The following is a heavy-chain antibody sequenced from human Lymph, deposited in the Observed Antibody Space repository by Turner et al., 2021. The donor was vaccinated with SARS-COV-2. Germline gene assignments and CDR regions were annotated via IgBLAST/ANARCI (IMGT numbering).Heavy chain of an antibody. CDR2: ISGSGGST. CDR3: AKDRFTLSSGWEDY. Sequence: EVQLLESGGGLVQPGGSLRLSCAASGFTFSSYAMTWVRQAPGKGLEWVSTISGSGGSTYYADSVKDRFTISRDNSKNTLYLQMNSLRAEDTAVYYCAKDRFTLSSGWEDYWGQGTLVTVSS. J-gene: IGHJ4*02. V-gene: IGHV3-23*01. D-gene: IGHD6-19*01. CDR1: GFTFSSYA.